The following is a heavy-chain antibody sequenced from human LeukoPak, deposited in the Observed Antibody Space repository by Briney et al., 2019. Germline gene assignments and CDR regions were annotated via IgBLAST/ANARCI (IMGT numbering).Heavy chain of an antibody. J-gene: IGHJ4*02. CDR3: VTLRGGSGSFDY. CDR1: GGSISGSSNY. CDR2: IYYSGST. V-gene: IGHV4-39*07. Sequence: PSETLSLTCTVSGGSISGSSNYWGWIRQPPGKGLEWIGNIYYSGSTYYNPSLKSRVTISVDTSKNQFSLKLSSVTAADTAVYYCVTLRGGSGSFDYWGQGALVTVSS. D-gene: IGHD3-10*01.